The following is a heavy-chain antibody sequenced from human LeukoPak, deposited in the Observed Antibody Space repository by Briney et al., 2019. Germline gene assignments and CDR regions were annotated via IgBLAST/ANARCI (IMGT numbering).Heavy chain of an antibody. CDR2: IIPIFGTA. J-gene: IGHJ5*02. CDR1: GGTFSSYA. Sequence: GASVKVSCKASGGTFSSYAISWVRQAPGRGLEWMGGIIPIFGTANYAQKFQGRVTITADESTSTAYMELSSLRSEDTAVYYCAREHCSGGSCYFGFDPWGQGTLVTVSS. CDR3: AREHCSGGSCYFGFDP. V-gene: IGHV1-69*13. D-gene: IGHD2-15*01.